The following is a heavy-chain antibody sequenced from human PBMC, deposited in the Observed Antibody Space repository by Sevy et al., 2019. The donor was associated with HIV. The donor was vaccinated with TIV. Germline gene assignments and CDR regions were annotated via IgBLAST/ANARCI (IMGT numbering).Heavy chain of an antibody. V-gene: IGHV3-9*01. D-gene: IGHD6-13*01. CDR3: AKDITGTGYSSSWITGGFDY. CDR2: ISWNSGSI. J-gene: IGHJ4*02. CDR1: GFTFDDYA. Sequence: GGSLRLSCAASGFTFDDYAMHWVRQAPGKGLEWVSGISWNSGSIGYADSVKGGFTISRDNAKNSLYLQMNSLRAEDTALYYCAKDITGTGYSSSWITGGFDYWGQGTLVTVSS.